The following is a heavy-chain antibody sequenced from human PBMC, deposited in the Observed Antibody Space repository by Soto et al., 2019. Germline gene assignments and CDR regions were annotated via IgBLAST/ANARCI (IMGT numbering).Heavy chain of an antibody. D-gene: IGHD2-21*02. CDR1: GGSISSYY. J-gene: IGHJ6*02. CDR2: MYNTGST. CDR3: ARDLWGYCGTDCYPLDV. Sequence: SETLSVTCTVSGGSISSYYWSWSRQPPGKGLEWIGYMYNTGSTVYNPSLKSRVTISVDTSKNQFSLKLNAVTAADTAAYYCARDLWGYCGTDCYPLDVWGQGTTVTVS. V-gene: IGHV4-59*01.